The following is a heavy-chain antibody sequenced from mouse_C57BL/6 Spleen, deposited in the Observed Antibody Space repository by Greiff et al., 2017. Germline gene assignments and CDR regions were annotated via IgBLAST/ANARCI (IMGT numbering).Heavy chain of an antibody. CDR3: ARDDGGTGFAY. CDR1: GFTFSSYA. CDR2: ISDGGSYT. V-gene: IGHV5-4*01. D-gene: IGHD3-3*01. J-gene: IGHJ3*01. Sequence: EVQLVESGGGLVKPGGSLKLSCAASGFTFSSYAMSWVRQTPEKRLEWVATISDGGSYTYYPDNVKGRFTISRDNAKNNLYLQMSHLKSEDTAMYYCARDDGGTGFAYWGQGTLVTVSA.